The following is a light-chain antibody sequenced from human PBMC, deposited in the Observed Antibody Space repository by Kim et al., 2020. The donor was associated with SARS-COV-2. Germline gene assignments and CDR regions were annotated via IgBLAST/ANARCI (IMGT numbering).Light chain of an antibody. Sequence: PGQSVTISCSGSSSSIGGYYVYWYQQLPGTAPKLLIYGNSQRPSGVPDRFSGSKSGTSASLSISGLRSEDEADYYCAAWDDSRTVVFGGGTQLTVL. V-gene: IGLV1-47*02. J-gene: IGLJ2*01. CDR1: SSSIGGYY. CDR2: GNS. CDR3: AAWDDSRTVV.